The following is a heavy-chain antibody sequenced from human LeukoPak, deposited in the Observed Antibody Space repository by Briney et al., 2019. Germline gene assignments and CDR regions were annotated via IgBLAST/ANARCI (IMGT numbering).Heavy chain of an antibody. J-gene: IGHJ4*02. CDR3: ARDLAIGPYYYDSGPKNKYLSWHY. CDR1: GYTFTSYG. D-gene: IGHD3-22*01. CDR2: ISAYNGNT. V-gene: IGHV1-18*01. Sequence: GASVKVSCKASGYTFTSYGISWVRQAPGQGLEWMGWISAYNGNTNYAQKLQGRVTMTTDTSTSTAYMELRSLRSDDTAVYYCARDLAIGPYYYDSGPKNKYLSWHYWGQGTLVTVSS.